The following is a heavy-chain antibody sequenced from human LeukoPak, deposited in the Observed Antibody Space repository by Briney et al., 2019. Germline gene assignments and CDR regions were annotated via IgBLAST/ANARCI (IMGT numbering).Heavy chain of an antibody. J-gene: IGHJ3*02. D-gene: IGHD1-26*01. Sequence: PSETLSLTCTVSGGSINSHYWSWIRQPPGQGLEWIGDIHYTGTTKYNPSVKSRVTISIDTSKNQFSLELSSVTATDTAVYLCATNRVGTYDRPFDIWGQGTMVTVSS. V-gene: IGHV4-59*08. CDR2: IHYTGTT. CDR1: GGSINSHY. CDR3: ATNRVGTYDRPFDI.